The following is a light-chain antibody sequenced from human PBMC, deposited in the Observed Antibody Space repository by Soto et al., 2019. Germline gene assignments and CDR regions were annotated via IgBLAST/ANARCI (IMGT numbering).Light chain of an antibody. CDR3: QQYGNFPYT. V-gene: IGKV3-20*01. CDR2: GAS. J-gene: IGKJ2*01. Sequence: EIVLTQSPGTLSLSPGERATLSCRASQSVPSDWLAWYRHKPGQAPRLLIYGASSRATGVTDRVSGSGAGTDFTRTINRLEPEDFAVYYCQQYGNFPYTFGQGTKLEIK. CDR1: QSVPSDW.